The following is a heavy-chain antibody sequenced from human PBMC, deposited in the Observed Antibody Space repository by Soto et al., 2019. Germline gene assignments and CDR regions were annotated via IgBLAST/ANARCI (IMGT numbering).Heavy chain of an antibody. Sequence: ASAVKVSCKASGGTFSSYAISWVRQAPGQGLEWMGGIIPIFGTANYAQKFQGRVTITADESTSTAYMERSSLRSEDTAVYYCAREVGDCTNGLGSWGPDNYDRLEVSSQGPSVTV. CDR3: AREVGDCTNGLGSWGPDNYDRLEV. CDR1: GGTFSSYA. V-gene: IGHV1-69*13. J-gene: IGHJ6*02. D-gene: IGHD2-8*01. CDR2: IIPIFGTA.